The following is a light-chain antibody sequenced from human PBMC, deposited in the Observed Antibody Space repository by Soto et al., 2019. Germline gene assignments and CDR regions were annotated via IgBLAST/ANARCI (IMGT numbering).Light chain of an antibody. J-gene: IGKJ1*01. CDR3: QQYGSSQWT. V-gene: IGKV3-20*01. CDR2: GAS. CDR1: QSVSSMY. Sequence: EIVLTQSPGTLSLSPGERATLSCRASQSVSSMYLAWYQQKPGQAPRLLIYGASSRAAGIPDRFSGSGSGTDFTLTISRLEPEDFAMYYCQQYGSSQWTLGQGTKVDIK.